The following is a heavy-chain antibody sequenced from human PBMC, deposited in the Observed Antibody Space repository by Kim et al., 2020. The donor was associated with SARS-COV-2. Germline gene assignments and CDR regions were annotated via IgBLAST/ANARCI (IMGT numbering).Heavy chain of an antibody. V-gene: IGHV4-39*02. CDR2: IFYIGNT. Sequence: SETLSLTCTVSGVSVSSSSSYWGWIRQSPGKGLEWIGDIFYIGNTYYNPSLKSRVTVSVDTSKNHFSLKLSSVTAADTAVYFCARRVQYTHLNWFDFWG. CDR3: ARRVQYTHLNWFDF. CDR1: GVSVSSSSSY. D-gene: IGHD6-6*01. J-gene: IGHJ5*01.